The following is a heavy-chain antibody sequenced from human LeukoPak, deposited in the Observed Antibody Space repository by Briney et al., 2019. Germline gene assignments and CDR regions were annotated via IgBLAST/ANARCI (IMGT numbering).Heavy chain of an antibody. J-gene: IGHJ5*02. V-gene: IGHV1-69*01. D-gene: IGHD3-3*01. Sequence: SVKVSCKASGGTFSSYATSWVRQAPGQGLEWMGGIIPIFGTANYAQKFQGRVTITADESTSTAYMELSSLRSEDTAVYYCARDLSRDDFWSGPHNWFDPWGQGTLVTVSS. CDR2: IIPIFGTA. CDR1: GGTFSSYA. CDR3: ARDLSRDDFWSGPHNWFDP.